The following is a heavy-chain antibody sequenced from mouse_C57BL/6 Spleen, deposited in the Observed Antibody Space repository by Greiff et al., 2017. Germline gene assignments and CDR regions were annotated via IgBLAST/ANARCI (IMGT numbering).Heavy chain of an antibody. CDR2: ISSGGSYT. Sequence: EVKVVESGGDLVKPGGSLKLSCAASGFTFSSYGMSWVRQTPDKRLEWVATISSGGSYTYYPDSVKGRFTISRDNAKNTLYLQMSSLKSEDTAMYYCARQGGTAQAFYYFDYWGQGTTLTVSS. CDR1: GFTFSSYG. J-gene: IGHJ2*01. D-gene: IGHD3-2*02. V-gene: IGHV5-6*01. CDR3: ARQGGTAQAFYYFDY.